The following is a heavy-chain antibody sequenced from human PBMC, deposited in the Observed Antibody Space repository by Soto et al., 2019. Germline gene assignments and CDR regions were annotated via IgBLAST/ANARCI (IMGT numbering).Heavy chain of an antibody. J-gene: IGHJ5*02. CDR1: GGTFSSYT. CDR2: IIPILGIA. V-gene: IGHV1-69*02. D-gene: IGHD6-13*01. Sequence: QVQLVQSGAEVKKPGSSVKVSCKASGGTFSSYTISWVRQAPGQGLEWMGRIIPILGIANYAQKFQGRVTITADKSTSTAYMELSSLRSEDTAVYYCATSSYSSWSGWFDPWGQGTLVTVSS. CDR3: ATSSYSSWSGWFDP.